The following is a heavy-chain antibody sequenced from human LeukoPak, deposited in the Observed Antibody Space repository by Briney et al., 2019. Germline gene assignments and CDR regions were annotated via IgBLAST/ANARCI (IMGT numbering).Heavy chain of an antibody. CDR1: GFTFSSYG. D-gene: IGHD3-16*02. V-gene: IGHV3-30*03. J-gene: IGHJ4*02. CDR3: ARKGTTYYDYIWGSYRDKYYFDY. Sequence: GGSLRLSCAASGFTFSSYGMHWVRQAPGKGLEWVAVISYDGSNKYYADSVKGRFTISRGNSKNTLYLQMNSLRAEDTAVYYCARKGTTYYDYIWGSYRDKYYFDYWGQGTLVTVSS. CDR2: ISYDGSNK.